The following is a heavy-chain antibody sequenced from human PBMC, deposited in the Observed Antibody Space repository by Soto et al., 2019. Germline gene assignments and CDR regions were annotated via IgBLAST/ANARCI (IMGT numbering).Heavy chain of an antibody. CDR3: ARATLRIMNALRYDYCVDV. CDR1: GGSISSGGYY. D-gene: IGHD3-16*01. V-gene: IGHV4-31*02. J-gene: IGHJ6*02. Sequence: QVQLQESGPGLVKPSETLSFTCNVSGGSISSGGYYWSWIRQLPGKGLEWIGYIYHRGGTYYNPALKRRITISVQTSKTQFSLKMTSVTAADTAVYFCARATLRIMNALRYDYCVDVWGQGTTVTVSS. CDR2: IYHRGGT.